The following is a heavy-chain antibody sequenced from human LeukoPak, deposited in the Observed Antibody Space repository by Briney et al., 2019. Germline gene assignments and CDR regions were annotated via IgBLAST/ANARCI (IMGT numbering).Heavy chain of an antibody. J-gene: IGHJ3*02. Sequence: SETLSLTCTVSGGSISSSSYYWGWIRQPPGKGLEWIGSIYYSGSTYYNPSLKSRVTISVDTSKNQFSLKLSSVTAADTAVYYCARGRGGSHYGDAFDIWGQGTLVTVSS. CDR1: GGSISSSSYY. CDR2: IYYSGST. V-gene: IGHV4-39*07. D-gene: IGHD1-26*01. CDR3: ARGRGGSHYGDAFDI.